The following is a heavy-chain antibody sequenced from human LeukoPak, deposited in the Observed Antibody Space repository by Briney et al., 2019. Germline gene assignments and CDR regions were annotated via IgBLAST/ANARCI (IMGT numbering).Heavy chain of an antibody. CDR2: IYYSGST. CDR3: ARTSCSSTSCRMDYYYYMDV. J-gene: IGHJ6*03. D-gene: IGHD2-2*01. V-gene: IGHV4-59*01. Sequence: PSETLSLTCTVSGGSMSSYYWSWIRQPPGGGLEWIGYIYYSGSTNYNPSLKSRVTLSVDTSNNQFSLKLISVAAADTAVYYCARTSCSSTSCRMDYYYYMDVGRK. CDR1: GGSMSSYY.